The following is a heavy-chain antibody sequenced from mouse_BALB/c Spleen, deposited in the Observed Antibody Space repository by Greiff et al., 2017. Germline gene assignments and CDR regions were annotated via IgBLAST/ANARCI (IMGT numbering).Heavy chain of an antibody. CDR3: ARNYRYVDAMDY. CDR2: ISYSGST. J-gene: IGHJ4*01. D-gene: IGHD2-14*01. V-gene: IGHV3-2*02. Sequence: DVQLQESGPGLVKPSQSLSLTCTVTGYSITSDYAWNWIRQFPGNKLEWMGYISYSGSTSYNPSLKSRISITRDTSKNQFFLQLNSVTTEDTATYYCARNYRYVDAMDYWGQGTSVTVSS. CDR1: GYSITSDYA.